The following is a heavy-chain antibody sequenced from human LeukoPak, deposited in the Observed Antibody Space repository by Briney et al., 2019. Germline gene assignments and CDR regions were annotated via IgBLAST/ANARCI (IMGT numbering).Heavy chain of an antibody. V-gene: IGHV4-61*02. CDR1: GGSISSGRYY. Sequence: SQTLSLTCTLSGGSISSGRYYWSWIRQPAGKGLQWIGRIYTTGSTNYNPSLKSRVSISLDMSKSQFSLKLSSVTAADTAVYYCARVTGYSSGWQWGQGTLVTVSS. CDR2: IYTTGST. J-gene: IGHJ4*02. CDR3: ARVTGYSSGWQ. D-gene: IGHD6-19*01.